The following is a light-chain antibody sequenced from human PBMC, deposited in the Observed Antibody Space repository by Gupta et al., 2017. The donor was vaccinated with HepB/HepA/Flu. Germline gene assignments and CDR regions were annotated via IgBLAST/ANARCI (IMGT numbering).Light chain of an antibody. CDR1: QSISSY. Sequence: ELVLTQSPATLSLSPGERATLSCRASQSISSYLVWYQQKPGQAPRLLIYDATKRATGIPARFSGSGSGTDFTLTISSLEPEDFAVYHCQQRTTWPLTFGGGTKVDLK. V-gene: IGKV3-11*01. J-gene: IGKJ3*01. CDR3: QQRTTWPLT. CDR2: DAT.